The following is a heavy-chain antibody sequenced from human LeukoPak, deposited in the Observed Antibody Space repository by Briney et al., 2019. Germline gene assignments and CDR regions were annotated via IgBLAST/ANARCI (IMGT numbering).Heavy chain of an antibody. D-gene: IGHD2-8*02. CDR1: GFTFSSYA. Sequence: GSLRLSCAASGFTFSSYAMHWVRPAPGKGLEWVAVISYDGSNKYYADSVKGRFTISRDNSKNTLYLQMNSLRAEDTAVYYCARDLVGGFDYWGQGTLVTVSS. CDR2: ISYDGSNK. J-gene: IGHJ4*02. CDR3: ARDLVGGFDY. V-gene: IGHV3-30-3*01.